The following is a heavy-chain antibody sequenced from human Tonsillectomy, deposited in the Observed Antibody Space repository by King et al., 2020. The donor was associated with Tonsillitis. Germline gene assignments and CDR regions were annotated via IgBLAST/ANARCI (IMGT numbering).Heavy chain of an antibody. CDR3: ARGERTYYYDSSGYYYGGY. Sequence: VQLQQWGAGLLKPSETLSLTCAVYGGSFSGYYWSWIRQPPGKGLEWIGEINHSGSTNYNPYLKSRVTISVDTSKNQFSLKLSSVTAADTAVYYCARGERTYYYDSSGYYYGGYWGQGTLVTVSS. CDR1: GGSFSGYY. D-gene: IGHD3-22*01. J-gene: IGHJ4*02. CDR2: INHSGST. V-gene: IGHV4-34*01.